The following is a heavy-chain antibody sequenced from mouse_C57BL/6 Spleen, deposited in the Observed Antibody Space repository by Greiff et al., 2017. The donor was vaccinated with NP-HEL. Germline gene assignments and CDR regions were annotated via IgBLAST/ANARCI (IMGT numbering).Heavy chain of an antibody. CDR3: ARSHYGNYEGAMDY. CDR1: GYTFTSYW. J-gene: IGHJ4*01. V-gene: IGHV1-55*01. Sequence: QVQLQQSGAELVKPGASVKMSCKASGYTFTSYWITWVKQRPGQGLEWIGDIYPGSGSTNYNEKFKSKATLTVDTSSSTAYMQLSSLTSEDSAVYYCARSHYGNYEGAMDYWGQGTSVTVSS. D-gene: IGHD2-1*01. CDR2: IYPGSGST.